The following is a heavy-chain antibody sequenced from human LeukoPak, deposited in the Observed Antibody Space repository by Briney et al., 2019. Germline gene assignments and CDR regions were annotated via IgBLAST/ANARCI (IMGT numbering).Heavy chain of an antibody. Sequence: GGSLRLSCAASGFTFSSYAMSWVRQAPGKGLEWVGFIRNKAYGGTTDYAASVKGRFTISRDDSKSIAYLQMNSLKTEDTAVYYCTRVTSVYYDILTGYYYWGQGTLVTVSS. CDR3: TRVTSVYYDILTGYYY. J-gene: IGHJ4*02. D-gene: IGHD3-9*01. CDR2: IRNKAYGGTT. CDR1: GFTFSSYA. V-gene: IGHV3-49*04.